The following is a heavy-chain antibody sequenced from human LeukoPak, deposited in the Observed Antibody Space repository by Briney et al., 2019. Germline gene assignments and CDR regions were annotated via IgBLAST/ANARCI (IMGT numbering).Heavy chain of an antibody. CDR2: MSYDGSNK. CDR1: GFPLNIYG. D-gene: IGHD2-15*01. J-gene: IGHJ1*01. Sequence: GGSLSLSCTPTGFPLNIYGILWLRQAPGKGLEWVAVMSYDGSNKYYADSVRGRFTISRDNSKNTLYLQMRSLRGGDAAVYYCEKGGSTWHFQHWGQGTLVTVSS. CDR3: EKGGSTWHFQH. V-gene: IGHV3-30*18.